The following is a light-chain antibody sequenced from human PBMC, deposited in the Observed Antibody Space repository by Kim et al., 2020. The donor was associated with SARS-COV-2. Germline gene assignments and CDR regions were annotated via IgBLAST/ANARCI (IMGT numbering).Light chain of an antibody. Sequence: SPGERATLSCRASQSVSSNYLAWYQQKPGQAPRLLIYGASNRAAGIPDRFSGSGSGTDFTLTISRLEPEDFAVYYCQQYGSSLLTFGQGTRLEI. J-gene: IGKJ5*01. CDR3: QQYGSSLLT. V-gene: IGKV3-20*01. CDR1: QSVSSNY. CDR2: GAS.